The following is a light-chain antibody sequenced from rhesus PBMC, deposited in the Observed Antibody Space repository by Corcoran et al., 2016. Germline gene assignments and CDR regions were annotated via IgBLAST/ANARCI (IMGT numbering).Light chain of an antibody. CDR2: KFT. CDR1: QSLLHSNGNTY. J-gene: IGKJ1*01. CDR3: MQSTKDPRT. V-gene: IGKV2S2*01. Sequence: DIVMTQTPLSLPVTPGDPASISCRSSQSLLHSNGNTYLDWYLQRQSQSPRPLIYKFTNRESGVPDRLSASGTGTDIKLKISRVEPEDVGVYYCMQSTKDPRTFGQGTKVEIK.